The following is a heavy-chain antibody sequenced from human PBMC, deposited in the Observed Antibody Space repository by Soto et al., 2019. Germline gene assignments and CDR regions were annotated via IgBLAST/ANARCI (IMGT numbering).Heavy chain of an antibody. J-gene: IGHJ3*02. CDR1: GYTFTGYY. D-gene: IGHD6-19*01. CDR3: ARVVAVADPSDAFDI. V-gene: IGHV1-2*04. Sequence: ASVKVSCKASGYTFTGYYMHWVRQAPGQGLEWMGWINPNSGGTNYAQKFQGWVTTTRDTSISTAYMELSRLRSDDTAVYYCARVVAVADPSDAFDIWGQGTMVTVS. CDR2: INPNSGGT.